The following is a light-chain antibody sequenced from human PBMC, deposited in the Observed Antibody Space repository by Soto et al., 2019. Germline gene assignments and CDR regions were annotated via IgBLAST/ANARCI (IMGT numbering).Light chain of an antibody. CDR3: QQYNQWPPWT. J-gene: IGKJ1*01. V-gene: IGKV3-15*01. CDR2: GAS. Sequence: EIVTTQSPVTLSVSPEDTATLSCRARQRVRSNLAWYQQKPGQAPRLLIYGASTRATGIPARFSGSGFGTEFTLTITSLQSEDFAVYYCQQYNQWPPWTFGQGTTVEVK. CDR1: QRVRSN.